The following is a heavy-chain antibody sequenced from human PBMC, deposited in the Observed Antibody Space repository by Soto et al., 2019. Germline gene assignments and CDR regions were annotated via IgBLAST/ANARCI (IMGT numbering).Heavy chain of an antibody. CDR1: GFTFSNAW. CDR2: IKSKTDGGTT. D-gene: IGHD3-22*01. CDR3: NTGPYYYRRYYYYYMDV. J-gene: IGHJ6*03. V-gene: IGHV3-15*01. Sequence: EVQLVESGGGLVKPGGSLRLSCAASGFTFSNAWMRWVRQAPGKGLEWVGRIKSKTDGGTTDYAAPVKGRFTISRDDSKNPLYLQMNSLKTEDTAVYYCNTGPYYYRRYYYYYMDVWGKGTTVTVSS.